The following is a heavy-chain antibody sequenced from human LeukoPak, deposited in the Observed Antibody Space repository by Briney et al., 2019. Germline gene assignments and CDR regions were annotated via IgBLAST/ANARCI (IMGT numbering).Heavy chain of an antibody. CDR1: GGSISSSSYY. V-gene: IGHV4-39*07. J-gene: IGHJ2*01. CDR2: IYYSGST. Sequence: PSETLSLTCTVSGGSISSSSYYWGWIRQPPGKGLEWIGSIYYSGSTYYNPSLKSRVTISVDTSKNQFSLKLSSVTAADTAVYYCASRIVGATDWYFDLWGRGTLVTVSS. D-gene: IGHD1-26*01. CDR3: ASRIVGATDWYFDL.